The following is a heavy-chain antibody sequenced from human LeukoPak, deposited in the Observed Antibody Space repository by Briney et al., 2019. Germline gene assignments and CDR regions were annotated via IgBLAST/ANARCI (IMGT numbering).Heavy chain of an antibody. CDR3: ARGYCSSTSCYPISTSFDY. D-gene: IGHD2-2*01. V-gene: IGHV3-30-3*01. CDR2: ISYDGSNK. CDR1: GFTFSSYA. Sequence: PGGSLRLSCAASGFTFSSYAMHWVRQAPGKGLEWVAVISYDGSNKYYADSVKGRFTISRDNSKNTLYLQMNSLRAEDTAVYYCARGYCSSTSCYPISTSFDYWGQGTLVTVSS. J-gene: IGHJ4*02.